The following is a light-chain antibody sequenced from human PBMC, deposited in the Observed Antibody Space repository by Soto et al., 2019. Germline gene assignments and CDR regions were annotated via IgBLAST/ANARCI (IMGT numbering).Light chain of an antibody. CDR2: GAS. J-gene: IGKJ5*01. CDR3: QQYKSWPPIT. V-gene: IGKV3-15*01. Sequence: EIVMTQSPATLSVSPGERANLSCRASQSVSSNLAWYQQKPGQAPRLLLYGASTRATGISTRFSGGGSGTEFTLTISGLQSEDSAVYYCQQYKSWPPITFGQGTRLEI. CDR1: QSVSSN.